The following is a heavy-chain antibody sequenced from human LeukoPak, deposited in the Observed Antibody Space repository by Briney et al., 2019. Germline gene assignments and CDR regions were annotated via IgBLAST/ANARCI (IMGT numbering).Heavy chain of an antibody. V-gene: IGHV3-23*01. J-gene: IGHJ4*02. Sequence: PGGSLRLSCAASGFTFSSYGMSWVRQAPGKGLEWVSAISGSGGSTYYADSVKGRFTISRDNSKNTLYLQMNSLRAEDTAVYYCARGLYPGGYYFDYWGQGTLVTVSS. CDR3: ARGLYPGGYYFDY. D-gene: IGHD2-15*01. CDR1: GFTFSSYG. CDR2: ISGSGGST.